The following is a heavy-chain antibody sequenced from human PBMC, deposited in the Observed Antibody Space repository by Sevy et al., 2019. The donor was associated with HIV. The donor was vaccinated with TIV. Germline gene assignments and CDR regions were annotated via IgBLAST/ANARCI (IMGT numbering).Heavy chain of an antibody. J-gene: IGHJ3*02. Sequence: GGSLRLSCAASGFTVSNNYMSWVRQAPGKGLEWVSVIYRGGSTYYADPVKGRFTISRDNSKNTLYLQMNSLRVEDTAVYYCARDGTKQWLAGGGTFDIWGQGTMVTVSS. V-gene: IGHV3-53*01. CDR1: GFTVSNNY. D-gene: IGHD6-19*01. CDR2: IYRGGST. CDR3: ARDGTKQWLAGGGTFDI.